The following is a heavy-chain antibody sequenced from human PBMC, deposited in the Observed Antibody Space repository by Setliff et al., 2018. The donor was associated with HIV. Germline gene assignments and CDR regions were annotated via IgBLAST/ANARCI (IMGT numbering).Heavy chain of an antibody. CDR2: INHNGGT. CDR3: ASLARPYYNFWSGYSRWISDY. Sequence: SETLSLTCTVSGGSASNSRYYWTWIRRAPGKDLEWIGEINHNGGTNYNPSLKSRVTISVDRSKNQFFLRLTSVTAADTAVYYCASLARPYYNFWSGYSRWISDYWGQGTLVTVSS. D-gene: IGHD3-3*01. CDR1: GGSASNSRYY. J-gene: IGHJ4*02. V-gene: IGHV4-39*01.